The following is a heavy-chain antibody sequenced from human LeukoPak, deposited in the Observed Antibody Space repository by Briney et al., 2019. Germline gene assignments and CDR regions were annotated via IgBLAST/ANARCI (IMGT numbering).Heavy chain of an antibody. J-gene: IGHJ4*02. V-gene: IGHV1-3*01. CDR3: ARGVATNRYYFDY. Sequence: ASVKVSCKASGYTFTSYAMHWLRQAPGRRLEWMGWINAGNGNTKYSQKFQGRVTITRDTSASTAYMELSSLRSEDTAVYSCARGVATNRYYFDYWGQGTLVTVSS. D-gene: IGHD5-12*01. CDR2: INAGNGNT. CDR1: GYTFTSYA.